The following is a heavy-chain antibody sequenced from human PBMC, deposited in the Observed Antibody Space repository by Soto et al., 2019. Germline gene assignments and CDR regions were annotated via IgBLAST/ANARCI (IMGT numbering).Heavy chain of an antibody. D-gene: IGHD1-7*01. Sequence: GGSLRLSCAASGFTFSSYSMNWVRQAPGKGLEWVSYISSSSSPIYYADSVKGRFTISRDNAKNSLYLQMNSLRAEDTAVYYCARKYNWNSYTSDYWGQGTLVTVSS. CDR2: ISSSSSPI. J-gene: IGHJ4*02. CDR1: GFTFSSYS. CDR3: ARKYNWNSYTSDY. V-gene: IGHV3-48*01.